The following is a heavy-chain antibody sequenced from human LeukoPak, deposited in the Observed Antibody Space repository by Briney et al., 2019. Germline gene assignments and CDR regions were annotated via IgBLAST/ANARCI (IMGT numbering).Heavy chain of an antibody. CDR1: GEPFSGYY. CDR3: VRLVPEKLFEWDPEGYFDY. J-gene: IGHJ4*02. V-gene: IGHV4-34*01. D-gene: IGHD3-3*01. CDR2: INRDGRT. Sequence: SETLSLTCAVSGEPFSGYYWTWIRQSPGKGLEWIGQINRDGRTKYKPSLKSRVTLSIDTSKNHFSLNLTLVTAADTAVYYCVRLVPEKLFEWDPEGYFDYWGQGTLVTVSS.